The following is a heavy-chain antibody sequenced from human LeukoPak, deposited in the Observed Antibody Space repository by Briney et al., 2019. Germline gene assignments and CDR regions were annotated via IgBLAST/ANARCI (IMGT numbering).Heavy chain of an antibody. V-gene: IGHV3-53*01. CDR1: GFTVSSNY. Sequence: PGGSLRLSCAASGFTVSSNYMSWARQAPGKGLEWVSVIFSGGSTYYTDSVKGRFTISRDNSKNTLYLQMNSLRAEDTAVYYCASGVVVVARVYYGMDVWGQGTTVTVSS. CDR2: IFSGGST. CDR3: ASGVVVVARVYYGMDV. J-gene: IGHJ6*02. D-gene: IGHD2-15*01.